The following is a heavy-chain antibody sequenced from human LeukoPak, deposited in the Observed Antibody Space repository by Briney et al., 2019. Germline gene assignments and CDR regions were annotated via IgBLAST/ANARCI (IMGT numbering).Heavy chain of an antibody. CDR2: IYYSGST. D-gene: IGHD2-15*01. CDR1: GGSISSYY. J-gene: IGHJ4*02. Sequence: SETLSLTCTVSGGSISSYYWSWIRQPPGKGLEWIGYIYYSGSTNYNPSLESRVTISVDTSKNQFSLKLSSVTAADTAVYYCARVGWYHGRYYFDYWGQGTLVTVSS. CDR3: ARVGWYHGRYYFDY. V-gene: IGHV4-59*01.